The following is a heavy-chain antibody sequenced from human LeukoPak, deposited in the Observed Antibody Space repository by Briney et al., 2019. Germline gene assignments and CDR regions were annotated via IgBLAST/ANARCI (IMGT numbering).Heavy chain of an antibody. Sequence: GGSLRLSCAASGFTFSNYGMHWVRQAPGKGLEWVSVIWYGGSDTYHADSVKGRFTISRDNSKNTLYLQMNSLTVEDTAVYYWAIPVVLGAYLRGAYYFDSWGQGTLVTVSS. CDR1: GFTFSNYG. CDR2: IWYGGSDT. V-gene: IGHV3-33*01. D-gene: IGHD3-16*01. J-gene: IGHJ4*02. CDR3: AIPVVLGAYLRGAYYFDS.